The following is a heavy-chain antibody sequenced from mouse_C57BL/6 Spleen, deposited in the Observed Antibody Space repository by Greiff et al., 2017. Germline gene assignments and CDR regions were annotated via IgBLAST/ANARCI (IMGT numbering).Heavy chain of an antibody. CDR1: GYSFTGYY. CDR3: ARGRDNNYGSRGYVDY. D-gene: IGHD1-1*01. V-gene: IGHV1-42*01. Sequence: VQLQQSGPELVKPGASVKISCKASGYSFTGYYMNWVKQSPEKSLEWIGEINPSTGGTTYNQKFKAKATLTVNKSSSTAYMQLKSLTSDDSAVYYCARGRDNNYGSRGYVDYWGQGTTLTVSS. CDR2: INPSTGGT. J-gene: IGHJ2*01.